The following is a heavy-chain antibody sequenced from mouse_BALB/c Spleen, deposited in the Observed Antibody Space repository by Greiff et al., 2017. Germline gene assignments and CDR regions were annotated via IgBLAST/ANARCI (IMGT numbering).Heavy chain of an antibody. J-gene: IGHJ4*01. CDR1: GFSLTSYG. D-gene: IGHD5-5*01. Sequence: QVQLKESGPGLVQPSQSLSITCTVSGFSLTSYGVHWVRQSPGKGLEWLGVIWSGGSTDYNAAFISRLSISKDNSKSQVFFKMNSLQANDTAIYYCARKAPSLPYAMDYWGQGTSVTVSS. V-gene: IGHV2-2*02. CDR2: IWSGGST. CDR3: ARKAPSLPYAMDY.